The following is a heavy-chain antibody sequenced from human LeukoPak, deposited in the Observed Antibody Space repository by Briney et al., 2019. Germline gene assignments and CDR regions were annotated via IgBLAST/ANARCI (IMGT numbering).Heavy chain of an antibody. V-gene: IGHV4-59*08. CDR3: VGTYCGGDCYAMYAFDF. CDR2: IYYNGST. D-gene: IGHD2-21*02. CDR1: GDSIYNYY. J-gene: IGHJ3*01. Sequence: SETLSLTCSVSGDSIYNYYWSWIPQPPGKTLECIGYIYYNGSTNYNPSLKSRVTFSVDTSRSKFALRLSSVTAADTAVYYCVGTYCGGDCYAMYAFDFWGQGTVVSVSS.